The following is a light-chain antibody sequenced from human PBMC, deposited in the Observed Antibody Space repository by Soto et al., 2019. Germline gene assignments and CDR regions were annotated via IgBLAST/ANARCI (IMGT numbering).Light chain of an antibody. CDR1: QNIRSR. CDR2: DAS. Sequence: DFQMTQSPSTLSASVGDRVTITCRASQNIRSRLAGFQQKPGKAPKLLLYDASSLESGVPQRFSGSGSGTEFPLTSSSLQTDYFSSYYCQQYHSYWTFGQGTKVE. CDR3: QQYHSYWT. J-gene: IGKJ1*01. V-gene: IGKV1-5*01.